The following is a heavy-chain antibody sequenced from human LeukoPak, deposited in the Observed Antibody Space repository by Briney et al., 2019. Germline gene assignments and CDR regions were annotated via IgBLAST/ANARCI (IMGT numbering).Heavy chain of an antibody. CDR3: AGDGVGVLPGDAFDI. D-gene: IGHD1-26*01. CDR2: INLDGTDI. J-gene: IGHJ3*02. V-gene: IGHV3-21*05. Sequence: EGSLRLSCAASGFSFSTHSMNWVRQAPGKGLEWISFINLDGTDIHYGESVKGRFTISRDNAKNSLYLQMHTLRAEDTAVYYCAGDGVGVLPGDAFDIWSQGTMVTVSS. CDR1: GFSFSTHS.